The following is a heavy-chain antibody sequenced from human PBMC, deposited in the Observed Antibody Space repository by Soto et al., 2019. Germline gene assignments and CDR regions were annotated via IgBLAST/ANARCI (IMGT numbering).Heavy chain of an antibody. CDR2: ITSSGSYI. Sequence: EVQLVESGGGLVKPGGSLRLSCAASGFTFSSYSMNWVRQAPGKGLEWFSSITSSGSYIYYADSVKGRFTISRDNAKNSLYLKMNSLSAEETAVYYCARDHGYSGYELLGTLFDHWGQGTLVTVSS. J-gene: IGHJ5*02. D-gene: IGHD5-12*01. CDR1: GFTFSSYS. V-gene: IGHV3-21*01. CDR3: ARDHGYSGYELLGTLFDH.